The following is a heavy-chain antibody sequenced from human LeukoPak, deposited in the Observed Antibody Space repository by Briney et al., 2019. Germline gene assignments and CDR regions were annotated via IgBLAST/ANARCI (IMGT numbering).Heavy chain of an antibody. V-gene: IGHV1-2*02. D-gene: IGHD3-3*01. J-gene: IGHJ6*03. CDR2: INPNSGGT. Sequence: ASVKVSCKTSGYTFTSYYVHWVRQAPGQGLEWMGWINPNSGGTNYAQKFQGRVTMTRDTSISTAYMELSRLRSDDTAVYYCARDKETYYDFWSREGYYYMDVWGKGTTVTVSS. CDR1: GYTFTSYY. CDR3: ARDKETYYDFWSREGYYYMDV.